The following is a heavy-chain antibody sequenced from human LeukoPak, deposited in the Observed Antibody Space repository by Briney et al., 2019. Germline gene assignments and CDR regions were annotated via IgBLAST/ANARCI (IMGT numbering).Heavy chain of an antibody. J-gene: IGHJ6*02. CDR1: GYSFTSYW. CDR3: ARQYHMDV. V-gene: IGHV5-51*01. CDR2: IYPADSDT. Sequence: GESLKISCKGSGYSFTSYWIGWVRQMPGKGLEWMGIIYPADSDTKYSPSFQGQVTISVDNSINTVYLQWSNLEASDTAMYYCARQYHMDVWGQGTMVIISS.